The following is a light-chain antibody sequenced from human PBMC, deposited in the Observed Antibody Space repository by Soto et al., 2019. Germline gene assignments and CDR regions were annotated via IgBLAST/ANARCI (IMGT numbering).Light chain of an antibody. CDR1: QGIGND. CDR2: AAS. CDR3: LQHNTYPWT. J-gene: IGKJ1*01. V-gene: IGKV1-17*01. Sequence: DIQMTQSPSSLSAFVGDRVTITCRASQGIGNDLGWYQQKPGKAPKRLLYAASSLQSGVPSRFSGSGSGTEFTLTINSLQPEDFATYYCLQHNTYPWTFGQGTKVESK.